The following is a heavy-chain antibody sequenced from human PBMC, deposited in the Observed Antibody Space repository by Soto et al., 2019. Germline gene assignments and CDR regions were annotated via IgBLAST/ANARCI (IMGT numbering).Heavy chain of an antibody. CDR2: ISYDGSNK. CDR1: GCTFSSGG. Sequence: PAASLRLSCTASGCTFSSGGMHWVGQDPGKGLEWVAVISYDGSNKYYADSVKGRFTISRDNSKNTLYLQMNSLRAEDTAVYYCAKRRYYDSSGLDYWGQGT. CDR3: AKRRYYDSSGLDY. V-gene: IGHV3-30*18. D-gene: IGHD3-22*01. J-gene: IGHJ4*02.